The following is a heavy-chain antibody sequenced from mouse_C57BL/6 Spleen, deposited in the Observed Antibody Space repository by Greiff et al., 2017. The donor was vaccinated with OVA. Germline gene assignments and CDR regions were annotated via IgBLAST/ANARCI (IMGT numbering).Heavy chain of an antibody. D-gene: IGHD2-2*01. V-gene: IGHV2-5*01. CDR1: GFSLTSYG. CDR2: IWRGGST. CDR3: AESMVTTKEGGGLAY. J-gene: IGHJ3*01. Sequence: QVQLKESGPGLVQPSQSLSITCTVSGFSLTSYGVHWVRQSPGKGLEWLGVIWRGGSTAYNAAFMSRLSITKDNSKSQVFFKMNSLQADDTAIYXCAESMVTTKEGGGLAYWGQGTLVTVSA.